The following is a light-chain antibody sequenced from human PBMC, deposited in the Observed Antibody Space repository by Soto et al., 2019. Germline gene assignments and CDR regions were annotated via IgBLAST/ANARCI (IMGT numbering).Light chain of an antibody. CDR1: QDISSRD. Sequence: EIMLTQSQGTLSLSPGERATLSCKTRQDISSRDLAWYQQKVGQAPRLLIYGASTRAAVIRDRFIVSGSGTDFPLTISRLGPEDVAVYYCQQYGGSPMYSFGQGTKLEIK. CDR2: GAS. CDR3: QQYGGSPMYS. V-gene: IGKV3-20*01. J-gene: IGKJ2*03.